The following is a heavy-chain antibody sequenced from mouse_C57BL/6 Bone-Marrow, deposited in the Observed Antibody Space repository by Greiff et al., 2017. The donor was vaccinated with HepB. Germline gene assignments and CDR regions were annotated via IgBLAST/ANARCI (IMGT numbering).Heavy chain of an antibody. D-gene: IGHD1-1*01. J-gene: IGHJ1*03. V-gene: IGHV14-4*01. Sequence: EVQVVESGAELVRPGASVKLSCTASGFNIKDDYMHWVKQRPEQGLEWIGWIDPENGDTEYASKFQGKATITADTSSNTAYLQLSSLTSEDTAVYYCTTDYGSSHWYFDVWGTGTTVTVSS. CDR3: TTDYGSSHWYFDV. CDR2: IDPENGDT. CDR1: GFNIKDDY.